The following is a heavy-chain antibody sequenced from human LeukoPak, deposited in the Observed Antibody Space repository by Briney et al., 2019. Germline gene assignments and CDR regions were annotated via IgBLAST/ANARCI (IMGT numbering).Heavy chain of an antibody. CDR1: GDSISGKTYS. CDR3: VRYRSGSNRFDY. CDR2: MYYSENT. D-gene: IGHD6-19*01. Sequence: SETLSLTCTVSGDSISGKTYSWGWVRQPPGKGLEWIGYMYYSENTYYNPSLKSPVTISVDTSRIQFSLKLSSVTAADTAVYYCVRYRSGSNRFDYWGQGTLVTVSS. J-gene: IGHJ4*02. V-gene: IGHV4-39*01.